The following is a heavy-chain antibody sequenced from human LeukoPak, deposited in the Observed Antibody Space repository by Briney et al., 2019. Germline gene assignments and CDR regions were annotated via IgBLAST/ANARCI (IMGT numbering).Heavy chain of an antibody. CDR1: GYSFTSYW. Sequence: GESLKISCKGSGYSFTSYWIGWVRQMPGKGLEWMGIIYPGDSDTRYSPSFQGQVTISADKSISTAYLQWSSLKASDTAMYYCARHTGYYDNPYYYYYYMDVWGKGTTVTVSS. V-gene: IGHV5-51*01. CDR2: IYPGDSDT. CDR3: ARHTGYYDNPYYYYYYMDV. D-gene: IGHD3-22*01. J-gene: IGHJ6*03.